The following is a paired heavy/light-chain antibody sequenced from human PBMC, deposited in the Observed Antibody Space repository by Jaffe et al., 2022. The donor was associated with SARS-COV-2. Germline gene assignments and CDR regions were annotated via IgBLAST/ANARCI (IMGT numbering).Light chain of an antibody. Sequence: QSVLTQPPSASGTPGQRVTISCSGSSSNIGSNTVNWFQQIPETAPKLLIYSDNQRPAGVPARFSGSKSGTSASLAISGLQSEDEADYYCAAWDDNLNGRVFGGGTKLTVL. CDR3: AAWDDNLNGRV. CDR1: SSNIGSNT. J-gene: IGLJ3*02. CDR2: SDN. V-gene: IGLV1-44*01.
Heavy chain of an antibody. CDR1: GYTFTNYA. CDR2: ISTNTGNP. V-gene: IGHV7-4-1*02. Sequence: QVQLVQSGSELKEPGASVEVSCKASGYTFTNYALNWVRQAPGQGLEWMGWISTNTGNPTFAQGFTGRFVFSLDTSVSTAYLQISSLKSEDTAVYYCARKRGDTAKDWYFDLWGRGTLVTVSS. J-gene: IGHJ2*01. D-gene: IGHD5-18*01. CDR3: ARKRGDTAKDWYFDL.